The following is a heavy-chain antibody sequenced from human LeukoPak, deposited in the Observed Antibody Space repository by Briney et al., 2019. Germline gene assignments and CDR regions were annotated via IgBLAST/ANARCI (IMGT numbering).Heavy chain of an antibody. D-gene: IGHD2-15*01. Sequence: GGSLRLSCAASGFTFSSYSMNWVRQAPGEGLEWVSSISSSSSYIYYADSVKGRFTISRDNAKNSLYLQMNSLRAEDTAVYYCARHGYCSGGSCYWDYWGQGTLVTVSS. V-gene: IGHV3-21*01. CDR2: ISSSSSYI. J-gene: IGHJ4*02. CDR3: ARHGYCSGGSCYWDY. CDR1: GFTFSSYS.